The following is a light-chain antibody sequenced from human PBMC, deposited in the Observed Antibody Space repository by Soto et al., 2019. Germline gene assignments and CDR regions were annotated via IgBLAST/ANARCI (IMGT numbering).Light chain of an antibody. Sequence: EIVLTQSPGTLSLSPGERATLSCRASQSVSSSYLAWYQQKPGQAPRLLIYNTSNRATRIPARFSGSGSGTDFTLTISSLEPEDFAVYYCQQRSNWPWTFGQGTKVDIK. V-gene: IGKV3-11*01. CDR3: QQRSNWPWT. CDR1: QSVSSSY. J-gene: IGKJ1*01. CDR2: NTS.